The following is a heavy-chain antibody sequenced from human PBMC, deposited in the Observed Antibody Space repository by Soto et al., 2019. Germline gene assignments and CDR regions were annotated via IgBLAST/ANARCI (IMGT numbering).Heavy chain of an antibody. CDR3: VRRMASPDQ. J-gene: IGHJ4*02. CDR2: ITSGGRSI. D-gene: IGHD2-15*01. CDR1: GFTFSDYE. Sequence: GGSLRLSCTASGFTFSDYEMNWVRQAPGKGLEWVSYITSGGRSIYYADSVKGRFIISRDNAENSLYLQMHSLRPEDTAVYYCVRRMASPDQWGQGTLVTVSS. V-gene: IGHV3-48*03.